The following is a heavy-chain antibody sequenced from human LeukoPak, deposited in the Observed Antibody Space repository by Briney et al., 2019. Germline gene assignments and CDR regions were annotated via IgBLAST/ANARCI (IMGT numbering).Heavy chain of an antibody. V-gene: IGHV1-69*05. D-gene: IGHD3-3*01. Sequence: SVKVSCKASGYTFTGYYMHWVRQAPGQGLEWMGGIIPIFGTANYAQKFQGRVTITTDESTSTAYMELSSLRSEDTAVYYCARGPMRQLRFLEWLLAYWGQGTLVTVSS. J-gene: IGHJ4*02. CDR3: ARGPMRQLRFLEWLLAY. CDR1: GYTFTGYY. CDR2: IIPIFGTA.